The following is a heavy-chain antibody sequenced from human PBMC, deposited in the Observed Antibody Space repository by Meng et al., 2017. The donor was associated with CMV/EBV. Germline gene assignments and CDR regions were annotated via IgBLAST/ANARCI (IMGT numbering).Heavy chain of an antibody. CDR2: IKCDGSEK. CDR3: ARASSILTGYYYY. V-gene: IGHV3-52*01. CDR1: GFTFSSSW. J-gene: IGHJ4*02. Sequence: GGSLRLSCAASGFTFSSSWMHWVCQAPEKGLEWVADIKCDGSEKYYVDSVKGRLTISRDNAKNSLYLQVNSLRAEDTAVYYCARASSILTGYYYYWGQGTLVTVSS. D-gene: IGHD3-9*01.